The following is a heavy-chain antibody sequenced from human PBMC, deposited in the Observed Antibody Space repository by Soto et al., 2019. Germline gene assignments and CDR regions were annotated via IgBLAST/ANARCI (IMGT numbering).Heavy chain of an antibody. Sequence: SETLSLTCTVSGGSISSGDYYWSWIRQPPGKGLEWIGYIYYSGSTYYNPSLKSRVTISVDTSKNQFSLKLSSVTAADTAVYYCARHLNDYSDYWWLDPWGQGTLVTVSS. V-gene: IGHV4-30-4*01. CDR2: IYYSGST. J-gene: IGHJ5*02. D-gene: IGHD4-17*01. CDR3: ARHLNDYSDYWWLDP. CDR1: GGSISSGDYY.